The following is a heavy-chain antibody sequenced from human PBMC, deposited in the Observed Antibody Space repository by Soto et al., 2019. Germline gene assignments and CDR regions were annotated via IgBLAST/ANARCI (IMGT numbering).Heavy chain of an antibody. CDR3: TRDKTFLGQPAANRRPGWFDP. CDR1: GFTFGDYA. V-gene: IGHV3-49*03. D-gene: IGHD2-2*01. J-gene: IGHJ5*02. Sequence: PGGSLRLSCTASGFTFGDYAMSWFRQAPGKGLEWVGFIRSKAYGGTTEYAASVNGRFTISRDDSKSIAYLQMNSLKTEDTAVYYCTRDKTFLGQPAANRRPGWFDPWGQGTLVTVSS. CDR2: IRSKAYGGTT.